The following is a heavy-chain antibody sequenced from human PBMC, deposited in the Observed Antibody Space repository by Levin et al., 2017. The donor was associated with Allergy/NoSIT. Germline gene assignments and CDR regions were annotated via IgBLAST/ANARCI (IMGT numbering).Heavy chain of an antibody. CDR1: GFTFSSYG. J-gene: IGHJ4*02. D-gene: IGHD2-15*01. Sequence: PTGGSLRLSCAASGFTFSSYGMHWVRQAPGKGLEWVAVISYDGSNKYYADSVKGRFTISRDNSKNTLYLQTNTLRADDTAVYYCAKVRVVASLGPFFDSWGQGTLVTVSS. CDR2: ISYDGSNK. V-gene: IGHV3-30*18. CDR3: AKVRVVASLGPFFDS.